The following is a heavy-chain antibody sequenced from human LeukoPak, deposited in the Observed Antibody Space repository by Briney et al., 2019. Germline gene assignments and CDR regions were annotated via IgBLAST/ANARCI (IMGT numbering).Heavy chain of an antibody. J-gene: IGHJ4*02. Sequence: PGGSLRLSCVGTGFRFEEYAMQWVRQAPGKGLEWVSGISWNSGSIGYADSVKGRFTIYRDNAKSSLYLQMNSLRAEDTAVYYCAKDGYSSGFFDYWGQGTLVTVSS. CDR2: ISWNSGSI. V-gene: IGHV3-9*01. D-gene: IGHD6-19*01. CDR3: AKDGYSSGFFDY. CDR1: GFRFEEYA.